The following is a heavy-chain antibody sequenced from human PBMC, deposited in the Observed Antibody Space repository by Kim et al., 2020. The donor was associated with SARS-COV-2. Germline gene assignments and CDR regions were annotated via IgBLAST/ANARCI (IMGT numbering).Heavy chain of an antibody. CDR3: ARDSSYYYGSGSYPPYYYYGMDV. V-gene: IGHV3-21*01. CDR1: GFTFSSYS. Sequence: GGSLRLSCAASGFTFSSYSMNWVRQAPGKGLEWVSSISSSSSYIYYADSVKGRFTISRDNAKNSLYLQMNSLRAEDTAVYYCARDSSYYYGSGSYPPYYYYGMDVWGQGTTVTVSS. CDR2: ISSSSSYI. D-gene: IGHD3-10*01. J-gene: IGHJ6*02.